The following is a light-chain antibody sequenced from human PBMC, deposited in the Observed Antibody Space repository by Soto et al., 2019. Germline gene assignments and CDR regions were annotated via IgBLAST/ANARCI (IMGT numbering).Light chain of an antibody. CDR1: SGYSNYK. CDR3: GADHGSESNFVVV. V-gene: IGLV9-49*01. Sequence: QLVLTQPPSASASLGASVTLTCTLSSGYSNYKVDWYQQRPGKGPRFVMRVGTGGIVGSKGEGIPDRFSVLGSGLNRYLTIKNIQEEDESDYHCGADHGSESNFVVVFGGGTKLTVL. J-gene: IGLJ2*01. CDR2: VGTGGIVG.